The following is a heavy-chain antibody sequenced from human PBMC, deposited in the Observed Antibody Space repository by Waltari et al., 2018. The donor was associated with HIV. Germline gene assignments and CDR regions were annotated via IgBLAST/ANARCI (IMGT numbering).Heavy chain of an antibody. Sequence: QVQLVQSGAEVKKPGSSVKVSCKASGGTFSSYAISWVRQAPGQGLEWKGGIIPIFGTANDAQKFQGRVTITADESTSTAYMELSSLRSEDTAVYYCARDLRVAYYYDSSGYLDAFDIWGQGTMVTVSS. CDR2: IIPIFGTA. D-gene: IGHD3-22*01. J-gene: IGHJ3*02. CDR3: ARDLRVAYYYDSSGYLDAFDI. V-gene: IGHV1-69*01. CDR1: GGTFSSYA.